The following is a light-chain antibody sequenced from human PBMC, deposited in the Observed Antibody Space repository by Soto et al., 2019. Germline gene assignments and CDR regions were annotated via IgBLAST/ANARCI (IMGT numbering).Light chain of an antibody. CDR1: QGIRNS. J-gene: IGKJ1*01. CDR3: LKYYSAPWT. Sequence: DIQVTQSPSSLSASVGDRVIITCRASQGIRNSLAWYQQKPGKVPKLLIYAASTLQSGVPSRISGSGSGTDFPLTISSLQPEDVATYYCLKYYSAPWTFGQGTKVEIK. V-gene: IGKV1-27*01. CDR2: AAS.